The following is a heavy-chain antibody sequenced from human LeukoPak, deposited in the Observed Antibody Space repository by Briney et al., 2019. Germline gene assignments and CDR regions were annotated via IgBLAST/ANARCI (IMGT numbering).Heavy chain of an antibody. CDR2: ISGSGDST. V-gene: IGHV3-23*01. J-gene: IGHJ4*02. CDR3: ARPPSDNLLTGSLYYFDY. D-gene: IGHD3-9*01. CDR1: GFTFSSCA. Sequence: GGSLRLSCAASGFTFSSCAMSWVRQAPGKGLEWVSGISGSGDSTDYADSVKGRFTISRDNSKNTLYLQINSLRAEDTAVYYCARPPSDNLLTGSLYYFDYWGQGTLVTVSS.